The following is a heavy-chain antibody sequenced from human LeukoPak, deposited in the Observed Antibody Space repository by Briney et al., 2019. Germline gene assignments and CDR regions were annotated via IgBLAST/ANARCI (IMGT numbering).Heavy chain of an antibody. CDR3: ASFYSYAPLRYDY. CDR2: INHSGST. J-gene: IGHJ4*02. CDR1: GGSFSGYY. Sequence: SSETLSLTCAVYGGSFSGYYWSWIRQPPGKGLEWIGEINHSGSTNYNPSLKSRVTISVDTSKNQFSLKLSSVTAADTAVYYCASFYSYAPLRYDYWGQGTLVTVSS. D-gene: IGHD5-18*01. V-gene: IGHV4-34*01.